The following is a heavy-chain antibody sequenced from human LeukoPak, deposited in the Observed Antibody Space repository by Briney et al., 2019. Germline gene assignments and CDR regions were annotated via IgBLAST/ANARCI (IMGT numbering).Heavy chain of an antibody. D-gene: IGHD3-3*01. CDR1: GYTFTSYD. CDR3: ARERDEWLSSYYFDY. J-gene: IGHJ4*02. CDR2: ISAYNGNT. V-gene: IGHV1-18*01. Sequence: ASVKVSCKASGYTFTSYDINWVRQATGQGLEWMGWISAYNGNTNYAQKLQGRVTMTTDTSTRTAYMELRSLRSDDTAVYYCARERDEWLSSYYFDYWGQGTLVTVSS.